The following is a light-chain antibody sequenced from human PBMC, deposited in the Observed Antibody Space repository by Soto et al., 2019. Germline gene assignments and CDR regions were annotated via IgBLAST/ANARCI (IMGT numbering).Light chain of an antibody. J-gene: IGLJ1*01. CDR1: SSNIGGNS. Sequence: QSVMTQPPSVSAAPGQKVTISCSGSSSNIGGNSVSWYQQLPGTAPKLLIYDDNKRPSGIPDRFSGSKSGTSATLGITGFQTGDEADYYCGSWDSSWSAYVFGTGTMVTVL. CDR3: GSWDSSWSAYV. CDR2: DDN. V-gene: IGLV1-51*01.